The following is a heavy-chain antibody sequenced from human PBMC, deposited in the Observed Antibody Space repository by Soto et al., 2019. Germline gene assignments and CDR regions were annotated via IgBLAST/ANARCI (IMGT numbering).Heavy chain of an antibody. D-gene: IGHD3-3*01. CDR1: GYTFTTFA. CDR3: ARLRVDIWSASFFDY. CDR2: INPGNGNI. Sequence: WASVKVSCKPSGYTFTTFAMHWVRQAPGQSLEWMGYINPGNGNIKYSQKFQDRVTITRDTSARTVYMELSSLTSEDTAIYYCARLRVDIWSASFFDYWGQGTLVTVSS. V-gene: IGHV1-3*01. J-gene: IGHJ4*02.